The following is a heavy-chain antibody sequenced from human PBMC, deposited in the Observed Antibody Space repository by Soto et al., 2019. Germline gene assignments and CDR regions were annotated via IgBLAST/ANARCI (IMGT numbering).Heavy chain of an antibody. CDR2: IYYSGST. D-gene: IGHD5-18*01. Sequence: SETLSLTCTVSGGSISSYYWSWIRQPPGKGLEWIGYIYYSGSTNYNPSLKSRVTISVDTSKNQFSLKLSSVTAADTAVYYCARFPATYTAMVTSAFDIWGQGTMVTVSS. J-gene: IGHJ3*02. V-gene: IGHV4-59*01. CDR1: GGSISSYY. CDR3: ARFPATYTAMVTSAFDI.